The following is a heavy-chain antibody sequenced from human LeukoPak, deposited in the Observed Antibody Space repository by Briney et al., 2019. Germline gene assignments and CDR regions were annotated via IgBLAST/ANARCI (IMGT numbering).Heavy chain of an antibody. V-gene: IGHV1-46*01. Sequence: GASVKVSCKASGYTFTSYYMHWVRQAPGQGLEWMGIINPSGGSTSYAQKFQGRVTMTGDTSTSTVYMELSSLRSEDTAVYYCARAAILPLFDPWGQGTLVTVSS. J-gene: IGHJ5*02. CDR1: GYTFTSYY. CDR3: ARAAILPLFDP. D-gene: IGHD2-15*01. CDR2: INPSGGST.